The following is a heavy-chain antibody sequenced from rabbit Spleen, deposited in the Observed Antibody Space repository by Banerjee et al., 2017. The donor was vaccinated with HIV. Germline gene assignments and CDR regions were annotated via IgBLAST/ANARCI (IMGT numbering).Heavy chain of an antibody. CDR1: GFTINSYH. CDR3: ARAIVPWLGLTRLDL. Sequence: QLKETGGGLVQPGGSLTLTCKVSGFTINSYHMGWVRQAPGEGLEWIGIIYAAKGSTDYASWVNGRFTISSDNAQSTVDLKMTSLTAADTATYFCARAIVPWLGLTRLDLWGPGTLVTVS. D-gene: IGHD4-1*01. V-gene: IGHV1S7*01. J-gene: IGHJ3*01. CDR2: IYAAKGST.